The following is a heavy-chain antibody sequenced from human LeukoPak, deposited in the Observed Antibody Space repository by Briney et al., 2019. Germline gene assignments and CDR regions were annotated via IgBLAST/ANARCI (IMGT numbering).Heavy chain of an antibody. Sequence: GGSLRLSCAASGFTFSGYSMNWVRQAPGKGLEWVSSISSSSSYIYYADSVKGRFTISRDNAKNSLYLQMNSLRAEDTAVYYCARVGSRGYSYGYYGDWGQGTLVTVSS. D-gene: IGHD5-18*01. CDR3: ARVGSRGYSYGYYGD. V-gene: IGHV3-21*01. J-gene: IGHJ4*02. CDR1: GFTFSGYS. CDR2: ISSSSSYI.